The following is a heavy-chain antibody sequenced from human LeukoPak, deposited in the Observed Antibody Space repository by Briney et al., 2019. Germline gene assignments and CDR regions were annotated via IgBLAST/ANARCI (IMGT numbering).Heavy chain of an antibody. CDR3: ARAPLRYLAIPGAFDI. J-gene: IGHJ3*02. CDR1: GFTFSSYA. D-gene: IGHD3-9*01. V-gene: IGHV1-2*02. CDR2: INPNSGGT. Sequence: GRSLRLSCAASGFTFSSYAMHWVRQAPGQGLEWMGWINPNSGGTNYAQKFQGRVTMTRDTSISTAYMELSRLRSDDTAVYYCARAPLRYLAIPGAFDIWGQGTMVTVSS.